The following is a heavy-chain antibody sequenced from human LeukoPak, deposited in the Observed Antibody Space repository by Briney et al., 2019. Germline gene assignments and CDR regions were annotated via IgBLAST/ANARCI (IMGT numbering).Heavy chain of an antibody. J-gene: IGHJ1*01. D-gene: IGHD3-22*01. CDR1: GGSISSTNYY. CDR3: ARDTYYYDSSGPTLQH. Sequence: PSETLSLTCSVSGGSISSTNYYWTWIRQPAGKGLEWTGLMYISGSINYNPSLKSRVTMSVDTSKNQFSLKLSSVTAADTAVYYCARDTYYYDSSGPTLQHWGQGTLVTVSS. CDR2: MYISGSI. V-gene: IGHV4-61*02.